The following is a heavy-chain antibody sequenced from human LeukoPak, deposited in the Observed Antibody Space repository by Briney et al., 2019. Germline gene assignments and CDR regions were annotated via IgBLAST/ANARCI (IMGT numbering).Heavy chain of an antibody. CDR1: GGSISSYY. CDR2: IYYSGST. J-gene: IGHJ4*02. V-gene: IGHV4-59*13. D-gene: IGHD2-8*01. CDR3: ARGYCTNGVCYTGFDY. Sequence: PSETLPLTCAVSGGSISSYYWSWIRQPPGKGLEWIGYIYYSGSTNYNPSLKSRVTISVDTSKNQFSLKLSSVTAADTAVYYCARGYCTNGVCYTGFDYWGQGTLVTVSS.